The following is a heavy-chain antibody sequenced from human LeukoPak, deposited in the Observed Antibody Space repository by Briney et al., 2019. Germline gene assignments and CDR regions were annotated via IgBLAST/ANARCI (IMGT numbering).Heavy chain of an antibody. V-gene: IGHV3-23*01. CDR3: AKVMKGSERLTMVRGVIIKTAGLYYMDV. Sequence: GGSLRLSCAASGFTLSSYAMSWVRQAPGKGLEWVSSISASGGSTNYADSVKGWFTISRDNSKNTVYLQMNSLRAEDTAVYYCAKVMKGSERLTMVRGVIIKTAGLYYMDVWGKGTTVTVSS. CDR2: ISASGGST. CDR1: GFTLSSYA. D-gene: IGHD3-10*01. J-gene: IGHJ6*03.